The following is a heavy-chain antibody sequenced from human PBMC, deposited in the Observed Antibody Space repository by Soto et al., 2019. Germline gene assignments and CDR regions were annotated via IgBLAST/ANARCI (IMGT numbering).Heavy chain of an antibody. J-gene: IGHJ3*02. CDR2: IYYSGST. Sequence: QVQLQESGPGLVKPSQTLSLTCTVSGGSISSGGYYWSWIRQHPGKGLEWIGYIYYSGSTYYTPTLKSPVTISVDPSKNQFSLKLSSVTAADTAVYYCARHTTDGAFDIWGQGTMVTVSS. CDR1: GGSISSGGYY. D-gene: IGHD1-1*01. CDR3: ARHTTDGAFDI. V-gene: IGHV4-31*01.